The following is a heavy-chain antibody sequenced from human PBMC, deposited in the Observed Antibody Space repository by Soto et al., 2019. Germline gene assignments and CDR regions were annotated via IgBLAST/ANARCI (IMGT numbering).Heavy chain of an antibody. D-gene: IGHD1-20*01. CDR1: GGSFSGYY. V-gene: IGHV4-34*01. CDR3: ARYGSGPNITGTKRGPYNRFDP. J-gene: IGHJ5*02. Sequence: KASETLSLTCAVYGGSFSGYYWSWIRQPPGKGLEWIGEINHSGSTNYNPSLKSRVTISVDTSKNQFSLKLSSVTAADTAVYYCARYGSGPNITGTKRGPYNRFDPWGQGTLVTVSS. CDR2: INHSGST.